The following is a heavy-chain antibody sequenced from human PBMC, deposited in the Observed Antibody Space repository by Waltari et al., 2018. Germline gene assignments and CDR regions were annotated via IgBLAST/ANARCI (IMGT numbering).Heavy chain of an antibody. CDR1: GFTGRGSY. CDR3: ARESITVIV. D-gene: IGHD3-22*01. V-gene: IGHV3-53*01. J-gene: IGHJ4*02. Sequence: EVPLVASGGGLIQPGASLRRSRAASGFTGRGSYMSWVRQAAGKGLECVSLIYSGGSTYYEDSVKGRFTISRGNSKNSLYLQMNSLRVEDTAMYYCARESITVIVWGQGTLVTVSS. CDR2: IYSGGST.